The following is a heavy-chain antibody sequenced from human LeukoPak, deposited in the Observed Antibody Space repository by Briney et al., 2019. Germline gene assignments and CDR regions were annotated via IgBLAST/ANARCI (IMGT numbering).Heavy chain of an antibody. V-gene: IGHV3-7*01. Sequence: GGSLRLSCAASGFSFRDCWMTWVRQAPGKGLEWVANIKEDGSEKNYVDSVKGRFTISRDNAGNSLYLQMNSLRAEDTAVYYCAREPAAFNWFDPWGQGTLVTVSS. J-gene: IGHJ5*02. D-gene: IGHD2-2*01. CDR3: AREPAAFNWFDP. CDR2: IKEDGSEK. CDR1: GFSFRDCW.